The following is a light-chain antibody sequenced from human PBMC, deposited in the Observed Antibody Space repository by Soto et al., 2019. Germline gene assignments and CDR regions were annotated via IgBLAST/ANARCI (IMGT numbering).Light chain of an antibody. V-gene: IGKV1-39*01. CDR2: GAK. J-gene: IGKJ5*01. CDR3: QKCHATPLN. CDR1: QAISNY. Sequence: DIQMTQSPSFLSASVVDGVTITFLASQAISNYLNWYQQKPGKAPNLLIFGAKTLQSGVPSRFSGSGYGTDFTLTITTLQPEDVGIYYCQKCHATPLNFGQGTRLAIK.